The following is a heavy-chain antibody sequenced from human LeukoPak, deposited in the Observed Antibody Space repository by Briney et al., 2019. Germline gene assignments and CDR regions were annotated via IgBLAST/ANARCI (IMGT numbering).Heavy chain of an antibody. Sequence: PGGSLRLSCAASGFTFSSYAMSGVRQAPGKGLEWVSAISGSGGSTYYADSVKGRFTISRDNSKNTLYLQMNSLRAEDAAVYYCAKDLPYYYGSGSSFDYWGQGTLVTVSS. J-gene: IGHJ4*02. CDR3: AKDLPYYYGSGSSFDY. CDR1: GFTFSSYA. D-gene: IGHD3-10*01. V-gene: IGHV3-23*01. CDR2: ISGSGGST.